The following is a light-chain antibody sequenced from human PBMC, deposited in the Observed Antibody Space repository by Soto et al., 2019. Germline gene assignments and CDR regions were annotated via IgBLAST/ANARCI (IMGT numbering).Light chain of an antibody. J-gene: IGKJ1*01. CDR1: QSVSSY. Sequence: EIVLTQSPATLSLSPGGRATLSCRASQSVSSYLAWHQQKPGQAPRLLIYDASNRATGIPARFSGSGSGTDFTLTISSLAHEDFAVYYCQQRSNSWTFGQGTKVDIK. CDR3: QQRSNSWT. V-gene: IGKV3-11*01. CDR2: DAS.